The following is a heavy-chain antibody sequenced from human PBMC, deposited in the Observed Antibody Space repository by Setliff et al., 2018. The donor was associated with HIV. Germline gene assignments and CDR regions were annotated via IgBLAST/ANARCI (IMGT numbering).Heavy chain of an antibody. CDR1: GYSISSGCY. V-gene: IGHV4-38-2*01. Sequence: SETLSLTCAVSGYSISSGCYWGWIRQTPGKGLEWIGGIYHSGTTYYNPSLKSRVTISVDTSKNQFSLKLSSVTAADTAVYYCARLRVEGVMGAFDIWGQGTMVTVSS. CDR3: ARLRVEGVMGAFDI. J-gene: IGHJ3*02. CDR2: IYHSGTT. D-gene: IGHD2-15*01.